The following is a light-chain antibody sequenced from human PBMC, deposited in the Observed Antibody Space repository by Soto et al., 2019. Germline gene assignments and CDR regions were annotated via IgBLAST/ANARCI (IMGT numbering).Light chain of an antibody. V-gene: IGKV1-5*03. Sequence: DIQLTQSPSTLSASIGDRVTITCRASQSIDGWLAWYQQKPGEAPKLLIYKSSTSQPGVPSRFSGSGSGTDFTLTISTLQPGDFATYYCQHYTISGCTFGQRTKLEIK. CDR3: QHYTISGCT. CDR2: KSS. J-gene: IGKJ2*02. CDR1: QSIDGW.